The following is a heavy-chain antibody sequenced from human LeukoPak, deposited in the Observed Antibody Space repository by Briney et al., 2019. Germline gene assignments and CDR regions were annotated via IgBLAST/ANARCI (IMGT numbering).Heavy chain of an antibody. J-gene: IGHJ4*02. Sequence: GGSLRLSCAASGFTFSSYSMNWVRQAPGKGLEWVSSISSSSSYIYYADSVKGRFTISRDNAKNSLYLQMNSLRAEDTAVYYCARDLLGIRGYSYGYFDYWGQGTLVTVSS. CDR1: GFTFSSYS. CDR3: ARDLLGIRGYSYGYFDY. CDR2: ISSSSSYI. V-gene: IGHV3-21*01. D-gene: IGHD5-18*01.